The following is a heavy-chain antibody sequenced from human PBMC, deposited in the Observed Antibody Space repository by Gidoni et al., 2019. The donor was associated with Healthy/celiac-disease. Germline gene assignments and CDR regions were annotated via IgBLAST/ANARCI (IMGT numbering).Heavy chain of an antibody. CDR2: ISGSGGST. V-gene: IGHV3-23*01. CDR1: GFIFSSYA. J-gene: IGHJ5*02. D-gene: IGHD3-22*01. Sequence: EVQLLESGGGLVQPGGSLRLSCAASGFIFSSYAMSWVRQAPGKGLEWVSAISGSGGSTYYADSVKGRFTISRDNSKNTLYLQMNSLRAEDTAVYYCAKDSRYYYDSTKLPGLGWFDPWGQGTLVTVSS. CDR3: AKDSRYYYDSTKLPGLGWFDP.